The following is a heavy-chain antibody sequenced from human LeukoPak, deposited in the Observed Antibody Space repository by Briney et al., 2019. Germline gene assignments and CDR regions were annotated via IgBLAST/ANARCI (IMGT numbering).Heavy chain of an antibody. V-gene: IGHV4-39*01. CDR2: IHYDGAT. D-gene: IGHD6-13*01. J-gene: IGHJ4*02. CDR1: VGSLSGRRYY. CDR3: ARLIVRSWDSSTWYHGD. Sequence: SDTLSLPCSVSVGSLSGRRYYWGWIRQPPGGGLGWIGSIHYDGATYSNPSHKRRVTMSVDTSKNQVSLKLRSGTAADTAVYYCARLIVRSWDSSTWYHGDGGQGTLVSLSS.